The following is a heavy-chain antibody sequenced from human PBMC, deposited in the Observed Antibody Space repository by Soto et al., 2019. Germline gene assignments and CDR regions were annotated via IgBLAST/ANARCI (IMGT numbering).Heavy chain of an antibody. CDR2: IIPIFGTA. J-gene: IGHJ4*02. V-gene: IGHV1-69*01. Sequence: QVQLVQSGAEVKKPGSSVKVSCKASGGTFSSYAISWVRQAPGQGLGWMGGIIPIFGTANYAQKFQGRVTITADESTSTAYMELSSLRSEDTAVYYCARGTTYYDFWSGYYHFDYWGQGTLVTVSS. CDR3: ARGTTYYDFWSGYYHFDY. CDR1: GGTFSSYA. D-gene: IGHD3-3*01.